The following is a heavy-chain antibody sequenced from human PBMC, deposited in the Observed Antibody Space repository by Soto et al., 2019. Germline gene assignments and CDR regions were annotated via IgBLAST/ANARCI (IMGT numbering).Heavy chain of an antibody. J-gene: IGHJ4*02. D-gene: IGHD2-2*02. CDR3: ARVRGYCSSTSCYREYYFDY. V-gene: IGHV1-69*13. Sequence: GASVKVSCKASGGTFSSYAISWVRQAPGQGLEWMGGIIPIFGTANYAQKFQGRVTITADESTSTAYMELSSLRSEDTAVYYCARVRGYCSSTSCYREYYFDYWGQGTLVTVSS. CDR1: GGTFSSYA. CDR2: IIPIFGTA.